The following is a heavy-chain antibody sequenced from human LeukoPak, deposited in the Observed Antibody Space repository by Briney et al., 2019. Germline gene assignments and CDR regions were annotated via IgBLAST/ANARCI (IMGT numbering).Heavy chain of an antibody. CDR2: INSDGSST. CDR1: GFTFSSYW. J-gene: IGHJ4*02. D-gene: IGHD3-16*01. CDR3: ARVRRTSVGVMSYYFDY. V-gene: IGHV3-74*01. Sequence: GGSLRLSCAASGFTFSSYWMHWVRQAPGKGLVWVSRINSDGSSTSYADSVKGRFTISRGNAKNTLYLQMNSLRAEDTAVYYCARVRRTSVGVMSYYFDYWGQGTLVTVSS.